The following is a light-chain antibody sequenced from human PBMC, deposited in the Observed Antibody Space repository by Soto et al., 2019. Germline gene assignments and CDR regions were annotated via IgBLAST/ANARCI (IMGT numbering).Light chain of an antibody. CDR3: QQSYSTPIT. V-gene: IGKV1-5*01. Sequence: DIQVTQSPSTLSGSVVDIVTITFLASQTISSWLAWYQQKPGKAPKLLIYDASSLESGVPSRFSGSGSGTDFTLTISSLQPEDFATYYCQQSYSTPITFGQGTRLEIK. CDR2: DAS. CDR1: QTISSW. J-gene: IGKJ5*01.